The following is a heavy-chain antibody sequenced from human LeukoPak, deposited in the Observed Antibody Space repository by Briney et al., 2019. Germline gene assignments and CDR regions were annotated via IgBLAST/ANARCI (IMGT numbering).Heavy chain of an antibody. CDR1: GYSISSGYY. CDR3: ARRPTRYCSSTSCYLSYYYYYMDV. CDR2: IYHSGRT. Sequence: PSETLSLTCTVSGYSISSGYYWGWIRQPPGKGLEWIGSIYHSGRTFYNPSLKSRVTISVDTSKNQFSLKLSSVTAADTAVYYCARRPTRYCSSTSCYLSYYYYYMDVWGKGTTVTISS. V-gene: IGHV4-38-2*02. J-gene: IGHJ6*03. D-gene: IGHD2-2*01.